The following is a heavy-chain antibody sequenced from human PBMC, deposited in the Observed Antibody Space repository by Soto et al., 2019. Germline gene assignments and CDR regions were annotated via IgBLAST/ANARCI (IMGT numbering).Heavy chain of an antibody. Sequence: GKALKISFKCSGYIFTSYWIGWVRQMPGKGLEWMGIIYPGDSDTRYVPSFQGQVTISADKSISTAYLQWSSLKASDTAMYYCARHAVVAAAAEGWGQGTLVTSPQ. J-gene: IGHJ4*02. CDR2: IYPGDSDT. CDR1: GYIFTSYW. V-gene: IGHV5-51*01. CDR3: ARHAVVAAAAEG. D-gene: IGHD6-13*01.